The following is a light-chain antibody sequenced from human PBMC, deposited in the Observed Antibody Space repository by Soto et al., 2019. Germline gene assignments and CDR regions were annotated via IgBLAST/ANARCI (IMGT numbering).Light chain of an antibody. J-gene: IGKJ1*01. CDR3: HQYSSSRKT. V-gene: IGKV3-15*01. CDR2: GAS. CDR1: QSVSSN. Sequence: EIVMTQSPATLSVSPGERATLSCRASQSVSSNLAWYQQKPGQAPRLLIYGASTRATGIPARFSGSGSGTEFTLTISSLQSEDFAVYYCHQYSSSRKTFGQGTKVELK.